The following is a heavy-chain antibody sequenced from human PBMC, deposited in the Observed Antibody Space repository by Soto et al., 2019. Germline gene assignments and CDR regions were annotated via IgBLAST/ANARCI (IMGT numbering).Heavy chain of an antibody. D-gene: IGHD6-19*01. CDR2: ISAYNGNT. CDR1: GYTFTVYV. J-gene: IGHJ3*02. CDR3: ARGGPGSGWYNAFDI. V-gene: IGHV1-18*01. Sequence: ASVKVSCKASGYTFTVYVVSWVRQAPRQGLEWMGWISAYNGNTNYAQKLQGRVTMTTDTSTSTAYMELRSLRSDDTAVYYCARGGPGSGWYNAFDIWGQGTMVTVSS.